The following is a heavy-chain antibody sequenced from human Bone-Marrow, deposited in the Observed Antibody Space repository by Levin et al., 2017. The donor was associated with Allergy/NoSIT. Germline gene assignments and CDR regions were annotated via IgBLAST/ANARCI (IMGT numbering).Heavy chain of an antibody. CDR3: AKDRSTTWSFDY. CDR1: GFTFSSYG. D-gene: IGHD2/OR15-2a*01. CDR2: ISDDGTNK. Sequence: GGSLRLSCAASGFTFSSYGIHWVRQAPGKGLEWVTLISDDGTNKYYADSVKGRFTISRDNSKNTVYLQMNSLRAEDTAVYYCAKDRSTTWSFDYWGQGTLVTVSS. V-gene: IGHV3-30*18. J-gene: IGHJ4*02.